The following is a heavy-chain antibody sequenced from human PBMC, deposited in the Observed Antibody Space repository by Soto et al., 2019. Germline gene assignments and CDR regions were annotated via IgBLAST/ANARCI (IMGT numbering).Heavy chain of an antibody. CDR1: GFSFSNSW. D-gene: IGHD3-10*01. CDR2: IKQDGSEK. Sequence: EVQLVESGGGLVQPGGSLRLSCTASGFSFSNSWMSWVRRIPGKGLEWVAHIKQDGSEKYHVDSVKGRLTISRDNAKNSLYLQMNSLRAEDTAVYYCARGGAWFIDDWGQGTLVTVSS. V-gene: IGHV3-7*01. J-gene: IGHJ4*02. CDR3: ARGGAWFIDD.